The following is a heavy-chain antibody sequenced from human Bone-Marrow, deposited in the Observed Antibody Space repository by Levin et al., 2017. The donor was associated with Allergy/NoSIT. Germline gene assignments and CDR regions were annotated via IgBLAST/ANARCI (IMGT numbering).Heavy chain of an antibody. D-gene: IGHD5-24*01. CDR2: IYPGDSDT. J-gene: IGHJ4*02. Sequence: GESRKISCKASGYSFTNYWIGWVRQMPGKGLEWMGIIYPGDSDTRYSPSFQGQVTISADKSSSTAYLQWSSLKASDSAIYYCARQGNNWYGGVYWGQGTLVTVSS. CDR3: ARQGNNWYGGVY. CDR1: GYSFTNYW. V-gene: IGHV5-51*01.